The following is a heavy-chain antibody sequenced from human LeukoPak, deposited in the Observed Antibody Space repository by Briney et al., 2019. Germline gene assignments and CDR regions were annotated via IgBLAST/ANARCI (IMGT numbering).Heavy chain of an antibody. CDR3: ARSGYSYGKNAFDI. Sequence: SETLSPTCTVSGGSISSYYWSWIRQPPGKGLEWIGYIYYSGSTNYNPSLKSRVTISVDTSKNQFSLKLSSVTAADTAVYYCARSGYSYGKNAFDIWGQGTMVTVSS. CDR1: GGSISSYY. V-gene: IGHV4-59*01. CDR2: IYYSGST. D-gene: IGHD5-18*01. J-gene: IGHJ3*02.